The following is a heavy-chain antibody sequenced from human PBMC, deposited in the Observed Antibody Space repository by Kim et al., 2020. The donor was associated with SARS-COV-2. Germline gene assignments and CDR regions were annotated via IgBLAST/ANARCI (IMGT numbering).Heavy chain of an antibody. D-gene: IGHD5-12*01. CDR2: IYYSGST. CDR3: ARLPRGWLQPQETPHFDY. CDR1: GGSISSYY. J-gene: IGHJ4*02. V-gene: IGHV4-59*08. Sequence: SETLSLTCTVSGGSISSYYWSWIRQPPGKGLEWIGYIYYSGSTNYNPSLKSRVTISVDTSKKQFSLKLSSVTAADTAVYYCARLPRGWLQPQETPHFDYWGQGTLVTVSS.